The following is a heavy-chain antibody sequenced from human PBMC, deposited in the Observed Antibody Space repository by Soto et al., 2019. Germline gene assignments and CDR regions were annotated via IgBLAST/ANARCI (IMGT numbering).Heavy chain of an antibody. D-gene: IGHD4-17*01. Sequence: QVHLVQSGAEVKKPGASVTFPCKASGYTFSNYYMNWVRQAPGQGLEWVGIINPSGGGTTYAQNFQGRVTMTRDTSTSTVYMELNSLRSEDTAVYYCARGPKLTDFGDRGYYGMDVRGHGTTVTVSS. CDR3: ARGPKLTDFGDRGYYGMDV. CDR1: GYTFSNYY. J-gene: IGHJ6*02. V-gene: IGHV1-46*01. CDR2: INPSGGGT.